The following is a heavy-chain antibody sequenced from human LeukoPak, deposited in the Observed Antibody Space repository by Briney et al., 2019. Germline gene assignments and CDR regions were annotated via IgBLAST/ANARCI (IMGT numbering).Heavy chain of an antibody. J-gene: IGHJ4*02. V-gene: IGHV1-18*01. Sequence: GASVTVSCTASGYTFTSCGISCVRRATGQGLEWMGWISGYNGNTDYAQKLQGRVTMTTDTSTSTAYLELRSLRSDDTVVYYSARDRYGHDLQLDYWGQGTLATVSS. CDR1: GYTFTSCG. CDR2: ISGYNGNT. D-gene: IGHD1-1*01. CDR3: ARDRYGHDLQLDY.